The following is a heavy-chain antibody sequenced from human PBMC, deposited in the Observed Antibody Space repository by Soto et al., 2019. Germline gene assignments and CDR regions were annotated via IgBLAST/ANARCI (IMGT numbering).Heavy chain of an antibody. V-gene: IGHV1-69*02. CDR1: GGTFSSYT. D-gene: IGHD6-13*01. Sequence: ASVKVSRKASGGTFSSYTISWVRQAPGQGLEWMGRIIPILGIANYAQKFQGRVTITADKSTSTAYMELSSLRSEDTAVYYCARAPPYSSSWYGYWGQGTLVPVSS. J-gene: IGHJ4*02. CDR2: IIPILGIA. CDR3: ARAPPYSSSWYGY.